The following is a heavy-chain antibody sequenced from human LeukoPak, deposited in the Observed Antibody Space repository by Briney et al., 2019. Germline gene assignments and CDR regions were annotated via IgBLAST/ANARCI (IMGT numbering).Heavy chain of an antibody. CDR1: GFTFSSYN. CDR2: ITSGSSYI. V-gene: IGHV3-21*04. Sequence: GGSLRLSCAASGFTFSSYNMNWVRQAPGKGLEWVSSITSGSSYIYYADSVKGRFTISRDNSKNTLYLQMNSLRAEDTAVYYCAKDHRILTYYYDSSGYYDYWGQGTLVTVSS. CDR3: AKDHRILTYYYDSSGYYDY. J-gene: IGHJ4*02. D-gene: IGHD3-22*01.